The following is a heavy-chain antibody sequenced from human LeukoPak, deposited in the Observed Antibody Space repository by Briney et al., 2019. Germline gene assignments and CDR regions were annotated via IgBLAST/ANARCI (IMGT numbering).Heavy chain of an antibody. CDR1: GYTFTGYY. D-gene: IGHD1-26*01. CDR3: ARAVVVGAPGDY. Sequence: ASVTVSCKASGYTFTGYYMHWVRQAPGQGLEWMGWINPNSGGTNYAQKFQGRVTMTRDTSISTAYMELSRLRSDDTAVYYCARAVVVGAPGDYWGQGTLVTVSS. CDR2: INPNSGGT. V-gene: IGHV1-2*02. J-gene: IGHJ4*02.